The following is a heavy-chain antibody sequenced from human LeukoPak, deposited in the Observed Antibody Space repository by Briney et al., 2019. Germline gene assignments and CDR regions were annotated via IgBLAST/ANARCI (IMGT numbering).Heavy chain of an antibody. Sequence: PSETLSLTCTVSGGSISSSSYYWGWIRQPPGKGLEWIGSIYYSGSTYYNPSLKSRVTLSVDTSSNRFSLSIKSVTAADTAMYYCARGRRIVVLPGRGFFDLWGRGTLVTVSS. V-gene: IGHV4-39*07. CDR3: ARGRRIVVLPGRGFFDL. D-gene: IGHD4/OR15-4a*01. CDR2: IYYSGST. J-gene: IGHJ2*01. CDR1: GGSISSSSYY.